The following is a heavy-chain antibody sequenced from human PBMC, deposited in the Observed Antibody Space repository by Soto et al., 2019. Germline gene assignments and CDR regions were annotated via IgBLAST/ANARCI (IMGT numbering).Heavy chain of an antibody. D-gene: IGHD3-3*01. CDR3: AADTGPSYYDFWSGYYVFDY. V-gene: IGHV1-58*01. Sequence: GASVKVSCKASGFTFTSSAVQWVRQARGQRLEWIGWIVVGSGNTNYAQKFQERVTITRDMSTSTAYMELSSLRSEDTAVYYCAADTGPSYYDFWSGYYVFDYWGQGTLVTVSS. J-gene: IGHJ4*02. CDR2: IVVGSGNT. CDR1: GFTFTSSA.